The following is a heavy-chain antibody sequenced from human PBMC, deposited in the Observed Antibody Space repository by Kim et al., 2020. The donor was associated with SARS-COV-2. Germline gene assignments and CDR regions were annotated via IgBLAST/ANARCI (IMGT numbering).Heavy chain of an antibody. Sequence: GGSLRLSCAASGFTFSSYAMHWVRQAPGKGLEWVAVISYDGSNKYYVDSVKGRFTISRDNSKNTLYLQMNSLRAEDTAVYYCARELLRLGYYYYGMDVWGQ. CDR2: ISYDGSNK. V-gene: IGHV3-30*04. D-gene: IGHD2-21*02. J-gene: IGHJ6*02. CDR3: ARELLRLGYYYYGMDV. CDR1: GFTFSSYA.